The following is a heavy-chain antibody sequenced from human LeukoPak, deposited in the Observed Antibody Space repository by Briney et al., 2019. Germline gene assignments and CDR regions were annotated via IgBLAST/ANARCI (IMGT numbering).Heavy chain of an antibody. CDR2: IYYSGST. V-gene: IGHV4-59*01. D-gene: IGHD5-18*01. CDR3: ARYSYGSGIDY. Sequence: SEALSLTCTVSGGSISSYYWSWIRQPPGKGLEWIGYIYYSGSTNYNPSLKSRVTISVDTSKNQFSLKLSSVTAADTAVYYCARYSYGSGIDYWGQGTLVTVSS. J-gene: IGHJ4*02. CDR1: GGSISSYY.